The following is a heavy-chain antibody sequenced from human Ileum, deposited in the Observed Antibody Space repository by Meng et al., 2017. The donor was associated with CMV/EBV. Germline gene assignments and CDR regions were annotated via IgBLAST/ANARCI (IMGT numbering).Heavy chain of an antibody. CDR1: GYAFNSYD. J-gene: IGHJ5*02. CDR3: ARGWRLKTGFDP. CDR2: MNPNSGNA. D-gene: IGHD2-21*01. Sequence: CKASGYAFNSYDIEWVRRAAGQGLEWMGWMNPNSGNAGYAQRFQGRVTITRNTSISTAYMELNSLRSEDTAVYYYARGWRLKTGFDPWGQGTLVTVSS. V-gene: IGHV1-8*03.